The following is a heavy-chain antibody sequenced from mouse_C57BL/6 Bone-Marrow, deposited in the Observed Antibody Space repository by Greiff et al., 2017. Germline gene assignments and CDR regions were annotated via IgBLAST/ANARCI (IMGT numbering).Heavy chain of an antibody. J-gene: IGHJ2*01. CDR2: INPYNGGT. Sequence: EVQLQQSGPVLVKPGASVKLSCKASGYTFTDYYMNWVQQSHGKSLEWIGVINPYNGGTSYNQKFPGNTTLAVDKSSSTADMELNSLTTEDAASYYCARPLILRYPDDWGQGTTLTVSS. V-gene: IGHV1-19*01. CDR3: ARPLILRYPDD. CDR1: GYTFTDYY. D-gene: IGHD1-1*01.